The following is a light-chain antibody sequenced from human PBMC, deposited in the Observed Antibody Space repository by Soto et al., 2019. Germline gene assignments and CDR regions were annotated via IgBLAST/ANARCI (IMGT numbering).Light chain of an antibody. Sequence: EIVLTQSPGTLSLSPGERATLSCRASQTVYNNYLTWYQQTPGQAPRLLIYGASSRATGIPDKFSASGSGTDFTLTISRLEPEDFAVYYCQQYGTSPFTFGPGTKVDIK. CDR2: GAS. CDR3: QQYGTSPFT. J-gene: IGKJ3*01. CDR1: QTVYNNY. V-gene: IGKV3-20*01.